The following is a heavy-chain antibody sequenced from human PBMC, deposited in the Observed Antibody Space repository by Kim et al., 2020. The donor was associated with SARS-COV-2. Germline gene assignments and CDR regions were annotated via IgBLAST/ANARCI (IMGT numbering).Heavy chain of an antibody. J-gene: IGHJ3*01. D-gene: IGHD4-17*01. CDR3: ARISLETTVTTRGGFTF. V-gene: IGHV3-33*01. Sequence: GGSLRLSCTVSGFTFSHYAMHWVRQAPGKGLEWVAAIWFDGSQKYYADSVKGRFTISRDNSKSTMYLQMSSLTAEDTAMYYCARISLETTVTTRGGFTF. CDR1: GFTFSHYA. CDR2: IWFDGSQK.